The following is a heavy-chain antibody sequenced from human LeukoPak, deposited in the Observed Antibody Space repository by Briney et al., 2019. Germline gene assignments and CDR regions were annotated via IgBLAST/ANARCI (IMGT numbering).Heavy chain of an antibody. Sequence: GGSLRLSCAASGFMFSSSWMAWVRQAPGKGLEWVANIKEDGSDKNYVDSMKGRFTISRDNAKNSLYLQMNNLRAEDTAVYFCARLWDSSSSRHFDYWGQGTLVTVSS. V-gene: IGHV3-7*01. CDR2: IKEDGSDK. CDR1: GFMFSSSW. D-gene: IGHD6-6*01. J-gene: IGHJ4*02. CDR3: ARLWDSSSSRHFDY.